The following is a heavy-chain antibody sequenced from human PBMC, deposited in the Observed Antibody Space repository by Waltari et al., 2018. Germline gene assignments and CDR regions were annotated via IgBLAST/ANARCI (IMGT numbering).Heavy chain of an antibody. CDR2: ISNSGSTV. J-gene: IGHJ6*03. CDR1: GFTFSNYE. Sequence: EVQVVETGGDLVQPGGSLRLSCAASGFTFSNYEMNWVRQAPGKGLELVSYISNSGSTVYYADSVKGRFTISRDNAKNSLYLDMNNLRAEDTAVYYCARPSTEYYYYYYYMDVWGKGTTVTVS. CDR3: ARPSTEYYYYYYYMDV. V-gene: IGHV3-48*03.